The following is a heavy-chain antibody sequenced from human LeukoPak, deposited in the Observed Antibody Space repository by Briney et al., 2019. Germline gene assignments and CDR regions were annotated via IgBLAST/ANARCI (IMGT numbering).Heavy chain of an antibody. CDR3: ASVIAAAGVLA. D-gene: IGHD6-13*01. J-gene: IGHJ5*02. CDR2: IYYSGST. V-gene: IGHV4-59*01. CDR1: GGSISSYY. Sequence: PSETLSLTCTVSGGSISSYYWSWIRQPPGKGLEWIGYIYYSGSTNYNPSLKGRVTISVDTSKNQFSLKLSSVTAADTAVYYCASVIAAAGVLAWGQGTLVTVSS.